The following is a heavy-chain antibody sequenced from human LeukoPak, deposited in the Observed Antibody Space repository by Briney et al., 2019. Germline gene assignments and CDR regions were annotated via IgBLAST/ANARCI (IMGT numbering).Heavy chain of an antibody. CDR1: GGSISSYY. Sequence: SETLSLTCTVSGGSISSYYWSWIRQPPGKGLEWIGYIYYSGSTNYNPSLKSRVTISVDTSKNQFSLKLSSVTAADTAVYYCARGLPGWFGDNWFDPWGQGTLVTVSS. J-gene: IGHJ5*02. CDR2: IYYSGST. CDR3: ARGLPGWFGDNWFDP. D-gene: IGHD3-10*01. V-gene: IGHV4-59*08.